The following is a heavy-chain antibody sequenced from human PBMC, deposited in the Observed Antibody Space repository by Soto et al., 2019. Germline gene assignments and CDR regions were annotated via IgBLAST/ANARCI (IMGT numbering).Heavy chain of an antibody. Sequence: ASVKVSCKASGYTFTSYYMHWVRQAPGQGLEWMGIINPSGGSTSYAQKFQGRVTMTRNTSTSTVYMELSSLRSEDTAVYYCAGSHYQNWFDPWGQGTLVTVSS. V-gene: IGHV1-46*01. D-gene: IGHD1-26*01. CDR2: INPSGGST. CDR1: GYTFTSYY. CDR3: AGSHYQNWFDP. J-gene: IGHJ5*02.